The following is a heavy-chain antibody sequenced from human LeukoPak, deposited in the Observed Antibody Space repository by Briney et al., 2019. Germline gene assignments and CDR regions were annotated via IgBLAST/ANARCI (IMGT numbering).Heavy chain of an antibody. CDR3: AKNSDFDSSGLSP. Sequence: GGSLRLSCAASGFTFSDYDMHWVRQAPGKGLEWVAVISSDGSNKYYADSVKGRFTISRDTSKNTLYLQMNSLRPEDTAVYYCAKNSDFDSSGLSPWGQGTMVTVSS. J-gene: IGHJ5*02. V-gene: IGHV3-30*18. CDR2: ISSDGSNK. D-gene: IGHD3-22*01. CDR1: GFTFSDYD.